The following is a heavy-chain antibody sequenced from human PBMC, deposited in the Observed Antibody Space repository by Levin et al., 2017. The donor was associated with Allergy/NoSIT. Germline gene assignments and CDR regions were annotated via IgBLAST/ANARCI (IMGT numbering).Heavy chain of an antibody. CDR3: ARGGCSSTSCLDN. V-gene: IGHV3-74*01. CDR2: VISDGTIT. D-gene: IGHD2-2*01. J-gene: IGHJ4*02. Sequence: ASVKVSCAASGFTFSNYYMHWVRQVPGKGLVWVSRVISDGTITDYADSVKGRFTISRDNARNTLYLQMNSLRAEDTAVYYCARGGCSSTSCLDNWGQGILVTVSS. CDR1: GFTFSNYY.